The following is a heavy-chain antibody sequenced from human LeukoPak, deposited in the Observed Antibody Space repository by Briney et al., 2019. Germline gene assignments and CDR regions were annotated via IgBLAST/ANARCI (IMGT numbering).Heavy chain of an antibody. CDR3: AKLFGSGSYSGTFDI. Sequence: GGSLRLSCAASGFTFSRYGMHWVRQAPGKGLEWVAVISYDGSNKYYADSVKGRFTISRDNSKNTLYLQMNSLRAEDTAVYYCAKLFGSGSYSGTFDIWGQGTMVTVSS. CDR2: ISYDGSNK. V-gene: IGHV3-30*18. D-gene: IGHD3-10*01. J-gene: IGHJ3*02. CDR1: GFTFSRYG.